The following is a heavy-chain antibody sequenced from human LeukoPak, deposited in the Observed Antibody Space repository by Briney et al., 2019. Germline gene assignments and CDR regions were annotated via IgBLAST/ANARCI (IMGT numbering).Heavy chain of an antibody. CDR1: GCTFTRYG. CDR3: TTTSDDAFDI. Sequence: ASVKVSCKDSGCTFTRYGISWVRQAPGQGLEWMGWISAYNGNTNYAQKLQGKVTMNTNTTTSTAYMELRRRRSDDTAVYYCTTTSDDAFDIWGQGTMVTVSS. CDR2: ISAYNGNT. D-gene: IGHD4-11*01. V-gene: IGHV1-18*01. J-gene: IGHJ3*02.